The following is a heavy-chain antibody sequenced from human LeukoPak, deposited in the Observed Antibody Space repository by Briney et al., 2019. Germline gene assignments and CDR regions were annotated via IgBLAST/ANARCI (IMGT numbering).Heavy chain of an antibody. CDR3: ARSSAAAGPTHNWFGP. CDR2: IYYSGDT. J-gene: IGHJ5*02. D-gene: IGHD6-13*01. CDR1: GGSISSSSNY. Sequence: PSGTLSLTCSVSGGSISSSSNYWGWIRQPPGKGLEWIGSIYYSGDTYYNPSLRSRVIISVDTSKKQFSLKLTSVTAADTAVYYCARSSAAAGPTHNWFGPWGQGTLVTVPS. V-gene: IGHV4-39*01.